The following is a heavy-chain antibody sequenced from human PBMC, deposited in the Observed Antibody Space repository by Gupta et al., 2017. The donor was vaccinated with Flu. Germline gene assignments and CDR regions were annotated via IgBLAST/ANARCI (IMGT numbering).Heavy chain of an antibody. Sequence: QVQVVESGGGVVKPGRSRRLAWAASGYTCSKYAMHWVRQAPGKGLEWVAIISYDGSNKYYGDPVKGRFTISRDNSKNTLYLQMNSLRAEDTAVYYCARCRGLYGDYGYYYGLDVWGQGTTVTVSS. CDR3: ARCRGLYGDYGYYYGLDV. V-gene: IGHV3-30*03. CDR1: GYTCSKYA. CDR2: ISYDGSNK. D-gene: IGHD4-17*01. J-gene: IGHJ6*02.